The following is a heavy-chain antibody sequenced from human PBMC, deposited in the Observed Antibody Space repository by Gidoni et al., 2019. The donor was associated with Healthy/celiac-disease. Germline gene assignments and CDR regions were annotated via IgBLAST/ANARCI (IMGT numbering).Heavy chain of an antibody. CDR1: GFTFSSYS. D-gene: IGHD1-26*01. CDR2: ISSSSSTI. J-gene: IGHJ6*02. Sequence: EVQLVESGGGLVQPGGSLRLSCAASGFTFSSYSMNWVRQAPGKGLEWVSYISSSSSTIYYADSVKGRFTISRDNAKNSLYLQMNSLRAEDTAVYYCASFALGGSLYYGMDVWGQGTTVTVSS. V-gene: IGHV3-48*01. CDR3: ASFALGGSLYYGMDV.